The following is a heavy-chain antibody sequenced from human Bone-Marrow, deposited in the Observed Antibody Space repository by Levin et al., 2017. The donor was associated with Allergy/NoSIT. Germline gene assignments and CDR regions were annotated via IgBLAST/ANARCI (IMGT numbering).Heavy chain of an antibody. V-gene: IGHV4-31*03. CDR1: GASITSGPYY. D-gene: IGHD1-14*01. J-gene: IGHJ4*02. CDR3: ARVKTGVTPLDYFDY. Sequence: PSETLSLTCTVSGASITSGPYYWSWIRQHPGKGLEWIGYIYYSGSTHYNPSLKTRVTISVDTSKNQFSLKLSSVTAADTAVYYCARVKTGVTPLDYFDYWGQGTLVTVSS. CDR2: IYYSGST.